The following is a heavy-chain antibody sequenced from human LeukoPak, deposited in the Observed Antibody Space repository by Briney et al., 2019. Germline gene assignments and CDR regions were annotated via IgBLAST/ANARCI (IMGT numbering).Heavy chain of an antibody. Sequence: PGGSLRLSCSAAGFTFSSRWMSGVRQAPGKGLEWVANIKEDGSQKYYADSVKGRFTISRDNAKNSLYLQLNSLRAEDTAMYYCAGDRGYLQFDYWGQGTLVTVSS. J-gene: IGHJ4*02. D-gene: IGHD3-10*01. CDR2: IKEDGSQK. CDR1: GFTFSSRW. V-gene: IGHV3-7*03. CDR3: AGDRGYLQFDY.